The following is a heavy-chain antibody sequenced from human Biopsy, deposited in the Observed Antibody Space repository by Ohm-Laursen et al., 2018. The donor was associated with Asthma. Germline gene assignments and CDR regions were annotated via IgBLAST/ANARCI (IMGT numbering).Heavy chain of an antibody. CDR3: ARGWNCGGDCYSLDY. Sequence: TLSLTCSLSSGSGGYMRSGNYYWGWIRQPPGKGLEWIGSIYYSGTAYYNPTLKNRVTISIDRSKNQFSLRLRSVTAADTAVYYCARGWNCGGDCYSLDYWGQGTLVTVSS. J-gene: IGHJ4*02. D-gene: IGHD2-21*02. V-gene: IGHV4-39*07. CDR2: IYYSGTA. CDR1: SGSGGYMRSGNYY.